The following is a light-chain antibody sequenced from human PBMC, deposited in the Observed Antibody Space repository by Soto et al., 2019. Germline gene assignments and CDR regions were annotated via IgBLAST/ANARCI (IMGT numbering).Light chain of an antibody. CDR3: QQVNGFPLT. V-gene: IGKV1-9*01. Sequence: DIQLTQSPSFLSASVGDRVTITCRASQAINTNLAWFQQKPRQAPKLLIYAASTLQGGAPSRFSGGRSGTEFTLTISSLQPEDFATYYCQQVNGFPLTFGGGTKVEIK. J-gene: IGKJ4*01. CDR1: QAINTN. CDR2: AAS.